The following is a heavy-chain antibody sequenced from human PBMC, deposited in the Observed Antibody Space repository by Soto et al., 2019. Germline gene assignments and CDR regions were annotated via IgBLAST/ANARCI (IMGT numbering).Heavy chain of an antibody. Sequence: QVQLVQSGADVKKPGASVKVSCKASGYTFTSYGISWVRQAPGQGLEWMGWISAYNGNTNYAQKLKGRVNMTTDTSKRQAYMELRSLRSDDTAVYYCARDEAARHTGWFDPWGQGTLVTVSS. CDR2: ISAYNGNT. CDR1: GYTFTSYG. CDR3: ARDEAARHTGWFDP. V-gene: IGHV1-18*01. J-gene: IGHJ5*02. D-gene: IGHD6-6*01.